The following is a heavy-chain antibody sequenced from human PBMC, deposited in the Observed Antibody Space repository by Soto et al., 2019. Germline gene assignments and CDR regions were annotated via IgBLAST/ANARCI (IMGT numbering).Heavy chain of an antibody. CDR3: ARSGYCSSTSCPDGIRVFDP. J-gene: IGHJ5*02. CDR1: GGTFSSYA. V-gene: IGHV1-69*13. CDR2: IIPIFGTA. D-gene: IGHD2-2*01. Sequence: ASVKVSCKASGGTFSSYAISWVRQAPGQGLEWMGGIIPIFGTANYAQKFQGRVTITADESTSTAYMELSSLRSDDTAVYYCARSGYCSSTSCPDGIRVFDPWGQGTLVTVSS.